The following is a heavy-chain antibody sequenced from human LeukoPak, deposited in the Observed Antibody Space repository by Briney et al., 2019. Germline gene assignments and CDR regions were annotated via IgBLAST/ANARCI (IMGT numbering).Heavy chain of an antibody. D-gene: IGHD2-2*01. Sequence: GGSLRLSCAASGFPFSNYAMSWVRQAPGKGLEWVSAISNSGDYTYYADSVKGRFTISRDNSKNTLYLQMNTLRAEDTAVYYCAKQDIAVGPASFFFKTEFDFWGQGALVIVSS. J-gene: IGHJ4*02. CDR2: ISNSGDYT. CDR1: GFPFSNYA. CDR3: AKQDIAVGPASFFFKTEFDF. V-gene: IGHV3-23*01.